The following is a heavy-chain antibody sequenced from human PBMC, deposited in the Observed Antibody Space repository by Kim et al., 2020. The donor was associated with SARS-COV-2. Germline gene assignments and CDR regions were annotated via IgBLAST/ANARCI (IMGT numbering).Heavy chain of an antibody. J-gene: IGHJ4*02. Sequence: GGSLRLSCAASGFTFSTYSMSWVRQAPGKGLEWLSYISGSSNTIYYADSVKGRFTISRDNAKNSLYLQMNSMRDEDTAVYYCARDYYGDFYFDYWGQGTLVTVSS. CDR2: ISGSSNTI. CDR3: ARDYYGDFYFDY. V-gene: IGHV3-48*02. D-gene: IGHD4-17*01. CDR1: GFTFSTYS.